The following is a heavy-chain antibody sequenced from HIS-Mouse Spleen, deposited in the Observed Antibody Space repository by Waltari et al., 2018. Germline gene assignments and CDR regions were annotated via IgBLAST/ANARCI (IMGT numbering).Heavy chain of an antibody. CDR3: AREIPYSSSWYDWYFDL. CDR2: IDYSGST. V-gene: IGHV4-39*07. J-gene: IGHJ2*01. D-gene: IGHD6-13*01. CDR1: GGSISSSSYY. Sequence: QLQLQESGPGLVKPSETLSLTCTVSGGSISSSSYYWGWIRQRPGKGLEWIGSIDYSGSTDYNPSLKSRVTISVDTSKNQFSLRRSSVTAADTAVYYCAREIPYSSSWYDWYFDLWGRGTLVTVSS.